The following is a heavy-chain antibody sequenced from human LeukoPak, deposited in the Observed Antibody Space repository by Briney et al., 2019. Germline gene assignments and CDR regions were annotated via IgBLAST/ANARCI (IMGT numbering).Heavy chain of an antibody. CDR2: INSDGSST. CDR3: ARDPYYYDSSGYYYADNFDY. Sequence: PGGSLRLSCAASGFTFSSYWMHWVRQAPGKGLVWVSRINSDGSSTSYADSVKGRFTISRDNAKNTLYLQVNSLRAEDTAVYYCARDPYYYDSSGYYYADNFDYWGQGTLVTVSS. CDR1: GFTFSSYW. D-gene: IGHD3-22*01. J-gene: IGHJ4*02. V-gene: IGHV3-74*01.